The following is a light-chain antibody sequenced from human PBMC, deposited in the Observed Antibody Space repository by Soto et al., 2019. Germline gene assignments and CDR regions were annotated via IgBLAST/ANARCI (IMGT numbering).Light chain of an antibody. Sequence: EIVLTQSPGTLSLSPRERATLSCRASQTVRTNYLAWFQHKPGQAPRLLIYGASSRATGIPDRFSGSGSGTDFTITINRLEPEDFALYFCQQYSDSPLTFGGGTKVEIK. J-gene: IGKJ4*01. CDR3: QQYSDSPLT. V-gene: IGKV3-20*01. CDR2: GAS. CDR1: QTVRTNY.